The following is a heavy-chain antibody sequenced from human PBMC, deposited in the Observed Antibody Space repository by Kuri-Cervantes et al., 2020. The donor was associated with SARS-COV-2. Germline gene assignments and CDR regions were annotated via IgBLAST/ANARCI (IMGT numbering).Heavy chain of an antibody. V-gene: IGHV3-15*01. CDR2: IKSKTDGGTT. CDR3: TTDQILGMQAFDI. J-gene: IGHJ3*02. Sequence: GGSLRFSCAASGFTFSNAWMSWVRQAPGKGLEWVGRIKSKTDGGTTDYAAPVKGRFTISRDDSKNTLYLQMNSLKTEDTAVYYCTTDQILGMQAFDIWGQGTMVTVSS. D-gene: IGHD7-27*01. CDR1: GFTFSNAW.